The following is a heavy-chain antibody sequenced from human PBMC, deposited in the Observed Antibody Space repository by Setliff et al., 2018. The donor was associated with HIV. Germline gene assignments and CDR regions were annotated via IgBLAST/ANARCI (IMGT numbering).Heavy chain of an antibody. CDR2: IWYDGSNK. CDR1: GFTFSNYN. D-gene: IGHD2-2*01. CDR3: ARDLPPDY. J-gene: IGHJ4*02. Sequence: GGSLRLSCAASGFTFSNYNMNWVRQAPGKGLEWVAVIWYDGSNKYYADSVKGRFTISRDNSKNTLYLQMNSLRAEDTAVYYCARDLPPDYWGQGTLVTVSS. V-gene: IGHV3-33*08.